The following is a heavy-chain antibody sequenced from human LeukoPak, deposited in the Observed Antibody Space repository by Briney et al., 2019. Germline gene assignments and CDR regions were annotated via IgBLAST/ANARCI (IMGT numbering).Heavy chain of an antibody. CDR3: ARLEDGAAD. J-gene: IGHJ4*02. V-gene: IGHV4-34*01. Sequence: PSETPSLTCAVYGGSFSGYYWSWIRQPPGKGLEWIGEINHSGSTNYNPSLKSRVTISVDTSKNQFSLKLSSVTAADTAVYYCARLEDGAADWGQGTLVTVSS. CDR2: INHSGST. CDR1: GGSFSGYY. D-gene: IGHD4-17*01.